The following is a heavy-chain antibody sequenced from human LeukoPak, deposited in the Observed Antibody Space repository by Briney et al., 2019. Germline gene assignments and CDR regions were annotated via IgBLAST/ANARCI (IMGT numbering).Heavy chain of an antibody. J-gene: IGHJ4*02. CDR2: IYYSGTT. CDR1: GGSIISYY. D-gene: IGHD6-19*01. Sequence: PSETLSLTCTVSGGSIISYYWSWIRQPPGKGLEWIGYIYYSGTTNYNPSLKSRVTISVDTSKNQFSLKLSSVTAADTAVYYCARVELLGSSGWPFDYWGQGTLVTVSS. V-gene: IGHV4-59*01. CDR3: ARVELLGSSGWPFDY.